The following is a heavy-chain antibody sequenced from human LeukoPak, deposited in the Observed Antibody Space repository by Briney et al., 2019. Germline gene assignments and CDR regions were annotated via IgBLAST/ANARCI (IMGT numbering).Heavy chain of an antibody. D-gene: IGHD2-2*01. CDR3: ARRANCSSTSCQPFSYNWFDP. J-gene: IGHJ5*02. CDR1: GYTFTSYY. CDR2: INPSGGST. Sequence: ASVKVSCKASGYTFTSYYMHWVRQAPGQGLEWMGIINPSGGSTSYAQKFQGRVTMTRDMSTSTVYMELSSLRSEDTAVYYCARRANCSSTSCQPFSYNWFDPWGQGTLVTVSS. V-gene: IGHV1-46*01.